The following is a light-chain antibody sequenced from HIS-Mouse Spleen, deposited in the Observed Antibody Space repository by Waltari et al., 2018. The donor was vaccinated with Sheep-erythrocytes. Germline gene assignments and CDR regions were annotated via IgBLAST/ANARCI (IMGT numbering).Light chain of an antibody. CDR1: SSAVGGYTY. J-gene: IGLJ1*01. Sequence: QSALTHPRSVSGSPGQSVTISCTGTSSAVGGYTYVSWYQQHPGKAPKLMIYDVSKRPSGVPDRFSGSKSGNTASLTISGLQAEDEADYYCCSYAGSYNHVFATGTKVTVL. CDR2: DVS. CDR3: CSYAGSYNHV. V-gene: IGLV2-11*01.